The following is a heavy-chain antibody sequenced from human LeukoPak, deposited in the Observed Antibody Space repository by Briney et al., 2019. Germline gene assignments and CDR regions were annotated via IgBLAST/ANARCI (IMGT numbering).Heavy chain of an antibody. CDR2: IYYSGST. Sequence: SQTLSLTCTVSGGSINSYYWSWIRQPPGKGLEWIGSIYYSGSTKYNPSLKSRVTISVDTSKNQFSLKLSSVTAADTAVYYCARVRCISTSCPIDYWGQGTLVTVSS. J-gene: IGHJ4*02. CDR1: GGSINSYY. D-gene: IGHD2-2*01. CDR3: ARVRCISTSCPIDY. V-gene: IGHV4-59*01.